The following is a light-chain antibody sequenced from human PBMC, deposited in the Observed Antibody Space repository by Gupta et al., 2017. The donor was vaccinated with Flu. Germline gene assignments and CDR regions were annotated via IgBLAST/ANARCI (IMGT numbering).Light chain of an antibody. CDR1: SDSVATRNY. CDR2: NTT. CDR3: VQFMRSGSVV. J-gene: IGLJ3*02. Sequence: QTVVTQDPSFSVSPGGTVTLTCGLTSDSVATRNYPTWCQQAPGQAPRMLIYNTTTRSSGVPDRFSGSVPGTTAAITITGAEADDDSYYYSVQFMRSGSVVFGGGTKLTVL. V-gene: IGLV8-61*01.